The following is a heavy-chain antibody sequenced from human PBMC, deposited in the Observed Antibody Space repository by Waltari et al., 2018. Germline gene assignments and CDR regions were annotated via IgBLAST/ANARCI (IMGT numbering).Heavy chain of an antibody. V-gene: IGHV3-74*03. CDR1: GFPFNNYW. CDR2: VNNEGTHT. Sequence: EVRLVESGGGLVPPGGSLRLSCPATGFPFNNYWIHWVRHAPGKDLVLVAYVNNEGTHTAYVDAVKGRFTASRDNAKNTLYLQMNSLRVEDTAVYYCARGGLAGATPDYWGQGTLVTVSS. CDR3: ARGGLAGATPDY. J-gene: IGHJ4*02. D-gene: IGHD1-26*01.